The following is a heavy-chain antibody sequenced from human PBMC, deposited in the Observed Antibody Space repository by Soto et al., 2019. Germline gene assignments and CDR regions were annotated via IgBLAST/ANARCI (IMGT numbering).Heavy chain of an antibody. D-gene: IGHD1-26*01. V-gene: IGHV3-15*01. CDR3: ARDGVGGTVFFGYLDY. Sequence: EVQLVESGGGLVKPGGSLRLSCAASGFTFSNAWMSWVCQAPGKGLEWVGRIKSKTDGGTTDYAAPVKGRFTISRDDSKNTLYLQMDSLRAEDTAVYYCARDGVGGTVFFGYLDYWGQGALVTVSS. CDR1: GFTFSNAW. J-gene: IGHJ4*02. CDR2: IKSKTDGGTT.